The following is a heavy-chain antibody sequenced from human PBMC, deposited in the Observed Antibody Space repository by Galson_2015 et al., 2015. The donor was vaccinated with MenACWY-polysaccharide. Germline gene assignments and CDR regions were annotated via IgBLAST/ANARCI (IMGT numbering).Heavy chain of an antibody. V-gene: IGHV4-61*02. CDR3: ARDLGWGYCSGGSCRNQEYFDY. Sequence: TLSLTCTVSGGSISSGSYYWGWIRQPAGKGLEWIGRIYTSGSTHYNPSLKSRVTISVDTSKNQFSLKLSSVTAADTAVYYCARDLGWGYCSGGSCRNQEYFDYWGQGTLVTVSS. D-gene: IGHD2-15*01. J-gene: IGHJ4*02. CDR2: IYTSGST. CDR1: GGSISSGSYY.